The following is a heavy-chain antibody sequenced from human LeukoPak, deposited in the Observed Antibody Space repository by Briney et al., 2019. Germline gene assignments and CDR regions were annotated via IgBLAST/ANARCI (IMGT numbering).Heavy chain of an antibody. Sequence: GGSLRLSCAASGFTFSTYWMTWVRQAPGEGLEWVANIKQDGSEKYYVDSVKGRFTISRGNAKNSLYLQMNSLRAEDTAVYYCARGVETGVDWFDPWGQGTLVTVSS. CDR1: GFTFSTYW. CDR3: ARGVETGVDWFDP. CDR2: IKQDGSEK. D-gene: IGHD7-27*01. J-gene: IGHJ5*02. V-gene: IGHV3-7*01.